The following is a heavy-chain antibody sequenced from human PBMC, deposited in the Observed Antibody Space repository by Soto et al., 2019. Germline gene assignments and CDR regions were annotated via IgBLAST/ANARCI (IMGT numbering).Heavy chain of an antibody. CDR2: INHSGST. J-gene: IGHJ5*02. Sequence: PSETLSLTCAVYGGSFSGYYWSWIRQPPGKGLEWIGEINHSGSTNYNPSLKSRVTISVDTSKNQFSLRLTSVTAADTAVYYCARQEKITYCYDSSGYYYGSWFDPWGQGTLVTVSS. CDR1: GGSFSGYY. V-gene: IGHV4-34*01. D-gene: IGHD3-22*01. CDR3: ARQEKITYCYDSSGYYYGSWFDP.